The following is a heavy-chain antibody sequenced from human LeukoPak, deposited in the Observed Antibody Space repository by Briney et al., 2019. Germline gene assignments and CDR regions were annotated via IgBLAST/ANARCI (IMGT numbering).Heavy chain of an antibody. V-gene: IGHV3-15*01. J-gene: IGHJ4*02. CDR2: IKSKTDGGTA. CDR1: GFTFSNAW. Sequence: PGGSLRLSCAASGFTFSNAWMSWVRQAPGKGLEWVGRIKSKTDGGTADYAAPVKGRFTISRDDSENTLYLQMNSLRAEDTAVYYCATHSGGYWGQGTLVTVSS. D-gene: IGHD3-16*01. CDR3: ATHSGGY.